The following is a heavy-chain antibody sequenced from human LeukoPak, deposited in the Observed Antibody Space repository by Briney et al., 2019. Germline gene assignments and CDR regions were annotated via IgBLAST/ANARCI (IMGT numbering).Heavy chain of an antibody. Sequence: GGSLRLSCAASGFTFSDYYMSWIRQAPGKGLEWVSYISSSGSTIYYADSVKGRFIISRDNAKNSLYLQMNSLRAEDTAVYYCARSARVTSGWWLRPPDRDYYYYMDVWGKGTTVTISS. D-gene: IGHD5-12*01. CDR1: GFTFSDYY. CDR3: ARSARVTSGWWLRPPDRDYYYYMDV. V-gene: IGHV3-11*01. CDR2: ISSSGSTI. J-gene: IGHJ6*03.